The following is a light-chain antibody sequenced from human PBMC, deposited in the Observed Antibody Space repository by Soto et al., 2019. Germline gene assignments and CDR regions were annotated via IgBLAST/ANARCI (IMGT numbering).Light chain of an antibody. J-gene: IGLJ1*01. V-gene: IGLV1-47*01. CDR1: SSNIGKNY. CDR2: RNS. CDR3: AAWDDSLSGPV. Sequence: QSVLTQPPSASGTPGQRVTISCSGSSSNIGKNYVYWYHQVPGTAPKLLIYRNSQRPSGVPDRLSGSKSGTSASLAISGLRSEDEAAYYCAAWDDSLSGPVFGTGTKLTVL.